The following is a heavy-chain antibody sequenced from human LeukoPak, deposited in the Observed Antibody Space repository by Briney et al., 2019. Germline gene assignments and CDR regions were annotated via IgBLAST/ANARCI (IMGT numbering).Heavy chain of an antibody. Sequence: PSETPSLTCTVSGGSISSSSYYWGWIRQPPGKGLEWIGSIYYSGSTYYNPSLKSRVTISVDTSKNQFSLKLSSVTAADTAVYYCASSTSGSYYRGGYYFDYWGQGTLVTVSS. D-gene: IGHD1-26*01. CDR1: GGSISSSSYY. CDR2: IYYSGST. J-gene: IGHJ4*02. V-gene: IGHV4-39*01. CDR3: ASSTSGSYYRGGYYFDY.